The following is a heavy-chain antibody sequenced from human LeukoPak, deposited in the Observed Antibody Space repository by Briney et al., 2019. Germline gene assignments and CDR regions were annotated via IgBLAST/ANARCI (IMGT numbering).Heavy chain of an antibody. CDR1: GFTFSSCG. Sequence: SGRSLTLSCAASGFTFSSCGIHWVRQAPGKGLEWVALMSSDGRNKYYADSVKGRFTISRDDSKNTLYVQMNDLRVEDTAVYYCAKDHSGTGRAFDSWGQGTLVTVSS. CDR2: MSSDGRNK. D-gene: IGHD1-14*01. V-gene: IGHV3-30*18. CDR3: AKDHSGTGRAFDS. J-gene: IGHJ4*02.